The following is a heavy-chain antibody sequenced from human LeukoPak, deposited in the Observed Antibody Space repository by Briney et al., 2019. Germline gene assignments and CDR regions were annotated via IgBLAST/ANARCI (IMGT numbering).Heavy chain of an antibody. CDR3: ARLDCSSTSCYGGYNWFDP. CDR2: IYHSGST. V-gene: IGHV4-38-2*01. J-gene: IGHJ5*02. CDR1: GYSISSDYY. D-gene: IGHD2-2*01. Sequence: SEALSLTCAVSGYSISSDYYWGWIRQPPGKGLEWIGNIYHSGSTYYSPSLKSRVTISVDTSKNQFSLKLSSVTAADTAVYYWARLDCSSTSCYGGYNWFDPWGRGTLVTVSS.